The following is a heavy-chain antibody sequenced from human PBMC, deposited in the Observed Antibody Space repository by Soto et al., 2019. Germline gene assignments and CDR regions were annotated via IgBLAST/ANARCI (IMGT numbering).Heavy chain of an antibody. CDR1: GGSISSSSYY. V-gene: IGHV4-39*01. Sequence: QLQLQESGPGLVKPSETLSLTCTVSGGSISSSSYYWGWIRQPPGKGLEWIGSIYYSGSTYYNPSLMSRVPISVHPSKNQFSLRLSSVTAAYPAVYYCARPLNYGSGTYHWFDPLGQGTLVTVSS. J-gene: IGHJ5*02. CDR2: IYYSGST. D-gene: IGHD3-10*01. CDR3: ARPLNYGSGTYHWFDP.